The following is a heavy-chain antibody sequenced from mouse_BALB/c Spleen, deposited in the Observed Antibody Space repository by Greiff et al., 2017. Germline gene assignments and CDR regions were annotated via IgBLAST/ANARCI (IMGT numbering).Heavy chain of an antibody. CDR2: IYPGSGST. CDR3: ARRGFHYYGSIFDY. CDR1: GYTFTDYV. V-gene: IGHV1-77*01. Sequence: QVQLQQSGPELVKPGASVKMSCKASGYTFTDYVISWVKQRTGQGLEWIGEIYPGSGSTYYNEKFKGKATLTADKSSNTAYMQLSSLTSEDSAVYFCARRGFHYYGSIFDYWGQGTTLTVSS. J-gene: IGHJ2*01. D-gene: IGHD1-2*01.